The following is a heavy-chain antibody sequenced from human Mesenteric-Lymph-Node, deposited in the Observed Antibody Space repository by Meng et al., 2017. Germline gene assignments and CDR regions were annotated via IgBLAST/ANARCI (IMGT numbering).Heavy chain of an antibody. CDR2: IQPGDSKT. D-gene: IGHD2-15*01. Sequence: GGSLRLSCKGSGYSFANYWIGWVRQMPGNGLEWMGIIQPGDSKTRYSPPFQGQVTISADKSISTAYLQWSSLKASDTAMYYCARRAGGSNYYYYGMDVWGQGTTVTVSS. V-gene: IGHV5-51*01. CDR3: ARRAGGSNYYYYGMDV. J-gene: IGHJ6*02. CDR1: GYSFANYW.